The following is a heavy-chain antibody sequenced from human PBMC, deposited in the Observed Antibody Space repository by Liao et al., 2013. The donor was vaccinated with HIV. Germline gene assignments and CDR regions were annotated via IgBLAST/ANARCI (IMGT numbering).Heavy chain of an antibody. D-gene: IGHD5-12*01. CDR3: ARCRGYADAFDI. J-gene: IGHJ3*02. CDR1: GGSFSSYY. Sequence: QVQLQESGPGLVKPSETLSLTCTVSGGSFSSYYWSWIRQPPGKGLEWIGYIYYSGSANYSPSLSSRASISLDTSKNKFSLKLSSVTAADTAVYYCARCRGYADAFDIWGPGTMVTVSS. V-gene: IGHV4-59*12. CDR2: IYYSGSA.